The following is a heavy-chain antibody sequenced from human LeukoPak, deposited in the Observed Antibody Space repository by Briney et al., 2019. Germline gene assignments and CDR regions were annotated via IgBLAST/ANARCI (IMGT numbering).Heavy chain of an antibody. V-gene: IGHV4-59*08. Sequence: PSETLSLTCTVSGGSISGHFWSWIRQPPGKGVEWIGYIYYSGSTNYNPSLKSRVTISVDTSKNQFSLKLTSVTAADTAVYYCARYYCGADCYYFDYWGQGTRVTVSS. J-gene: IGHJ4*02. CDR1: GGSISGHF. D-gene: IGHD2-21*02. CDR3: ARYYCGADCYYFDY. CDR2: IYYSGST.